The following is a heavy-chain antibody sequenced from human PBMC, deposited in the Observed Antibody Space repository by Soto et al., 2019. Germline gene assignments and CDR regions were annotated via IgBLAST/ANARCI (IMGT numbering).Heavy chain of an antibody. D-gene: IGHD5-18*01. CDR1: GFSFSSYT. J-gene: IGHJ4*02. Sequence: EVQLLESGGGLVQPGGSLRLSCAASGFSFSSYTMTWVRQAPGKGLEWVSGITGGGGTRYYADSVKGRFTISKDNSKYTLWLQMDSLRAEDAAVYYCAKGRGSSYGYFDYWGQGSLVTVSS. CDR2: ITGGGGTR. CDR3: AKGRGSSYGYFDY. V-gene: IGHV3-23*01.